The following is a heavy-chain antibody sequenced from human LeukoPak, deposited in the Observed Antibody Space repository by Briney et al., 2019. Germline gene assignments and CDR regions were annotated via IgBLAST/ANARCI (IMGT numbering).Heavy chain of an antibody. J-gene: IGHJ4*02. CDR3: ARGTYYFDY. Sequence: PSETLSLTCSISRHSISSAYYWGWIRPPPGKGLEWIGSKYHSGSTFYNPSLKSRVTMSVDTSKNQFSLKLTSVTAADTAVYYCARGTYYFDYWGQGTLVTVSS. CDR1: RHSISSAYY. V-gene: IGHV4-38-2*02. CDR2: KYHSGST. D-gene: IGHD3/OR15-3a*01.